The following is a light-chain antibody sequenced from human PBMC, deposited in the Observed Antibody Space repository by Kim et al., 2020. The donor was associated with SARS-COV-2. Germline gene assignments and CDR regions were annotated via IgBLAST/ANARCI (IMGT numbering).Light chain of an antibody. V-gene: IGKV3-20*01. Sequence: EVVLTQSPGTLSLSPGERATLSCRASQSVSSSYLAWYQQKPGQAPRLLIHGASSRATGIPDRFSGSGSGTDFTLTISRLEPEDFAVYYCQQYGSSPYTFGQGTKLEI. CDR3: QQYGSSPYT. CDR2: GAS. CDR1: QSVSSSY. J-gene: IGKJ2*01.